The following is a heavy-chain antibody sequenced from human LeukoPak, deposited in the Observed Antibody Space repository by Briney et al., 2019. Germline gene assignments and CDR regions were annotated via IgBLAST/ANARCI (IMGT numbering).Heavy chain of an antibody. D-gene: IGHD3-10*01. J-gene: IGHJ4*02. CDR1: GGSFSGYY. CDR2: INHSGST. V-gene: IGHV4-34*01. Sequence: SETLSLTCAVYGGSFSGYYWSWIRQPPGKGLEWIGEINHSGSTNYNPSLKSRVTISVDTSKNQFSLKLSSVTAADTAVYYCARCRITMVRGVIISRFDYWGQGTLVTVSS. CDR3: ARCRITMVRGVIISRFDY.